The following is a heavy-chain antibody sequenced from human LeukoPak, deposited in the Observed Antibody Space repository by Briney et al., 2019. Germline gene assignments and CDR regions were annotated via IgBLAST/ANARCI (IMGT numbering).Heavy chain of an antibody. J-gene: IGHJ5*02. D-gene: IGHD2-8*01. CDR2: INTDTGNP. CDR3: ARKYDGPLDP. V-gene: IGHV7-4-1*02. CDR1: GYSFTSNG. Sequence: ASVKVSCKASGYSFTSNGINWVRQAPGQGLEWMGWINTDTGNPTYAQAFTGRLVFSLDTSVTTAYLQISNLKAEDTAFYYCARKYDGPLDPWGQGTLVTVSS.